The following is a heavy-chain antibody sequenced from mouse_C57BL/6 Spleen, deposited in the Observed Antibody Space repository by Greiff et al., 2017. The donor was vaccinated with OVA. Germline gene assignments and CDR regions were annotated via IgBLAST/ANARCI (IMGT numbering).Heavy chain of an antibody. Sequence: EVQRVESGPELVKPGASVKMSCKASGYTFTDYNMHWVKQSPGKSLEWIGYINPNNGGPRYNQKFKGKATLTVNKSSSTAYMELRSLTSEDSAVYYCARADDGYYEGGRFFDWGQGTLVTVSA. CDR1: GYTFTDYN. J-gene: IGHJ3*01. CDR3: ARADDGYYEGGRFFD. D-gene: IGHD2-3*01. V-gene: IGHV1-22*01. CDR2: INPNNGGP.